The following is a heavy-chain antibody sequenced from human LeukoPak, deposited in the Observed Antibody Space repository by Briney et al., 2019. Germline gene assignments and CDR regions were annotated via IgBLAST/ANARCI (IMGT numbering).Heavy chain of an antibody. D-gene: IGHD5-18*01. Sequence: SETLSLTCTVSGASIINSNYYWGWTRQPPGKGLEWIGSIYYSGTTHYNPSLKSRITISVDTSTNQFSLKVISVTAADTAVYYCARPRMYSYGFLGRITNYYYYGMDVWGQGTTVTVSS. CDR3: ARPRMYSYGFLGRITNYYYYGMDV. CDR2: IYYSGTT. J-gene: IGHJ6*02. CDR1: GASIINSNYY. V-gene: IGHV4-39*01.